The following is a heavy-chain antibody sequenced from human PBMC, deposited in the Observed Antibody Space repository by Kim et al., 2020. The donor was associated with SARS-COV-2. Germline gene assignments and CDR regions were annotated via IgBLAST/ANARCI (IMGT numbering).Heavy chain of an antibody. CDR2: VTDSGTTT. CDR1: GFTFSNYL. V-gene: IGHV3-23*01. CDR3: ANHPSGLTMTKFDY. Sequence: GGSLRLSCAASGFTFSNYLMTWVRQTPGKGLEWVAGVTDSGTTTYYADSVKGRFTISRDNSKKMLYLQMNNLIVEDTAIYYCANHPSGLTMTKFDYWGQGTLVTVSS. J-gene: IGHJ4*02. D-gene: IGHD3-22*01.